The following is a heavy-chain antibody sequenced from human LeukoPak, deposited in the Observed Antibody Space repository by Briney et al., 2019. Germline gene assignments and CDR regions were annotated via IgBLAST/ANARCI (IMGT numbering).Heavy chain of an antibody. CDR2: IYSGGST. Sequence: GGSLRLSCAASGFTVSSNYMSWVRQAPGEGLEWVSVIYSGGSTYYADSVKGRFTISRDNSKNTLYLQMNSLRAEDTAVYYCARDLLPGRYGMDVWGQGTTVTVSS. CDR3: ARDLLPGRYGMDV. D-gene: IGHD1-14*01. J-gene: IGHJ6*02. V-gene: IGHV3-53*01. CDR1: GFTVSSNY.